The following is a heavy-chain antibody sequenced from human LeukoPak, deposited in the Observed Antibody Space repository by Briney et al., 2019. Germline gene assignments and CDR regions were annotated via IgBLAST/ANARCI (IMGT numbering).Heavy chain of an antibody. Sequence: RASVKVSCKASGYTFTRYYIHWVRQAPGQGLEWMGTINPSGGSTSYAQKFQGRLTVTRVMSTSTVYMELSSLGSEDTAVYYCARDRGVLRYFDWLFEFDYWGQGTLVTVSS. CDR1: GYTFTRYY. CDR2: INPSGGST. V-gene: IGHV1-46*01. D-gene: IGHD3-9*01. J-gene: IGHJ4*02. CDR3: ARDRGVLRYFDWLFEFDY.